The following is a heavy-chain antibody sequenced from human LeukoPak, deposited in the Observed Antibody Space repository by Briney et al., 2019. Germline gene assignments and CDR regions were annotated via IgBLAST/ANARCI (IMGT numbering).Heavy chain of an antibody. CDR3: VSGMIEFDY. CDR2: ISSSGGTI. V-gene: IGHV3-11*04. CDR1: GFTFSDYY. D-gene: IGHD3-22*01. J-gene: IGHJ4*02. Sequence: GGSLRLSCAASGFTFSDYYMSWIRQAPGKGLEWVSYISSSGGTIYYADSVKGRFTISRDNAKNSLFLQMNSLRVEDTFVYYCVSGMIEFDYWGQGTRVTVSS.